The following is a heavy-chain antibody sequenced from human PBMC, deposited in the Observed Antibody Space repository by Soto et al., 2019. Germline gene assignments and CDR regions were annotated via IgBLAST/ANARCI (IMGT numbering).Heavy chain of an antibody. V-gene: IGHV3-30*18. CDR2: ISYDGSNK. CDR1: GFTFSSYG. J-gene: IGHJ6*02. Sequence: QVQLVESGGGVVQPGRSLRLSCAASGFTFSSYGMHWVRQAPGKGLEWVAVISYDGSNKYYADSVKGRFTISRDNSKNTPYLQMNSLRAEDTAVYYCAKSTTTPSYYYGMDVWGQGTTVTVSS. D-gene: IGHD3-3*01. CDR3: AKSTTTPSYYYGMDV.